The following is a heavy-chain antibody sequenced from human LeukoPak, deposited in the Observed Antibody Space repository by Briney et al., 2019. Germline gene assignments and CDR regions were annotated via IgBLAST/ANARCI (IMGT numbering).Heavy chain of an antibody. V-gene: IGHV3-7*01. D-gene: IGHD3-10*01. Sequence: PGGSLRLSCAASGFTFSSHWMSWVRQAPGKGLEWVANIKQDGSETYYMDSVKGRFTISRDNAKNSLYLQMNSLRAEDTAVYFCARGSRCYYYYMDVWGKGTTVTVSS. CDR1: GFTFSSHW. CDR3: ARGSRCYYYYMDV. J-gene: IGHJ6*03. CDR2: IKQDGSET.